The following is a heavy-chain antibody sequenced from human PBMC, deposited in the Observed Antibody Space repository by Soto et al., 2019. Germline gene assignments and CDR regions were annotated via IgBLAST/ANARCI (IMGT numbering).Heavy chain of an antibody. CDR2: IYPGDSDT. D-gene: IGHD6-13*01. V-gene: IGHV5-51*01. Sequence: GESLKISCKGSGYSFTSYWIGWVRQMPGKGLEWMGIIYPGDSDTRYSPSFQGQVTISADKSISTAYLQWSSLKASDTAMYYCAMPRSSWPYYYGMDVWGQGTTVTVSS. CDR3: AMPRSSWPYYYGMDV. J-gene: IGHJ6*02. CDR1: GYSFTSYW.